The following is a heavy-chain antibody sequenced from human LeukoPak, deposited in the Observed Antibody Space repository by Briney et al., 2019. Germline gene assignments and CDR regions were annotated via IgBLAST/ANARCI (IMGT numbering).Heavy chain of an antibody. CDR2: INPNSGNT. CDR3: ARDRGVVVPAAIMMDAFDI. J-gene: IGHJ3*02. D-gene: IGHD2-2*02. V-gene: IGHV1-18*01. Sequence: GASVKVTCKASGYIFTGYYIHWVRQAPGQGLEWMGWINPNSGNTNYAQKLQGRVTMTTDTSTSTAYMELRSLRSDDTAVYYCARDRGVVVPAAIMMDAFDIWGQGTMVTVSS. CDR1: GYIFTGYY.